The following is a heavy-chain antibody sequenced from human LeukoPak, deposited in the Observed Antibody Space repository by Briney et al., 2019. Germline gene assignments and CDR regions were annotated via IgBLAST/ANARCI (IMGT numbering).Heavy chain of an antibody. CDR2: IYYSGST. Sequence: ASETLSLTCTVSGVSISTYYWSWIRQPPGRGLEWIGYIYYSGSTNYNPSLKSRVTISVDTSKSQFSLKLSSVTAADTAVYYCARDHPYCTNGVCYPAFDYWGQGTLVTVSS. D-gene: IGHD2-8*01. CDR1: GVSISTYY. CDR3: ARDHPYCTNGVCYPAFDY. J-gene: IGHJ4*02. V-gene: IGHV4-59*01.